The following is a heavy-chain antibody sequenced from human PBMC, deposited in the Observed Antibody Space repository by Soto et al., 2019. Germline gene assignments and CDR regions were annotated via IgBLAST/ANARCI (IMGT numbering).Heavy chain of an antibody. Sequence: GASVKVSCKASGYTFTSYYMHWVRQAPGQGLEWMGIINPSGGSTSYAQKFQGRVTMTRDTSTSTVYMELSSLRSEETAVYYCARALFEYYYDSSGYRPEYFDYWGQGTLVTVSS. CDR2: INPSGGST. CDR1: GYTFTSYY. J-gene: IGHJ4*02. CDR3: ARALFEYYYDSSGYRPEYFDY. V-gene: IGHV1-46*01. D-gene: IGHD3-22*01.